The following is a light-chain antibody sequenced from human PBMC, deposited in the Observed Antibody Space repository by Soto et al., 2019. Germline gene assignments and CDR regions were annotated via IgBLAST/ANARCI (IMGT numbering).Light chain of an antibody. CDR1: SSDVGGYNY. J-gene: IGLJ3*02. CDR2: EVS. V-gene: IGLV2-14*01. Sequence: QSALTQPASVSGSPGQSITISCTGTSSDVGGYNYVSWYQHHPGKAPKLMIYEVSNRPSGVSNRFSGSKSGNTASLTISVLQAEDEAEYYCSSYTGSSTPVFGGGTTLTVL. CDR3: SSYTGSSTPV.